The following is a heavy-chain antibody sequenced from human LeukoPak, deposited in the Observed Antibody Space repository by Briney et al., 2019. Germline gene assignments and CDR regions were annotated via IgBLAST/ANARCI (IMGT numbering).Heavy chain of an antibody. CDR3: ARVGPTTALGWFDA. Sequence: SVTLSFTASGGTFTSYAISWVRQAPGQGLEWMGGIIPIFGTANYAQQFQGRVTITTDESTSTAYMELSSLRSEDTAVYYCARVGPTTALGWFDAWGQGTLVTVSS. D-gene: IGHD4-11*01. CDR2: IIPIFGTA. J-gene: IGHJ5*02. V-gene: IGHV1-69*05. CDR1: GGTFTSYA.